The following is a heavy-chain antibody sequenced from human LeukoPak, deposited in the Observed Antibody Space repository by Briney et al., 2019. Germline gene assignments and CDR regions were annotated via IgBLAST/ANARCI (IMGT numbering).Heavy chain of an antibody. J-gene: IGHJ5*02. V-gene: IGHV5-51*01. CDR3: ARGPRYCSSTSCPNWFDP. Sequence: GESLKISCKGSGYSFTSYWIGWVRQMPGKGLEWMGIIYPGDSDTRYSPSFQGQVTISADKSISTAYLQWSSVKASDTAMYYCARGPRYCSSTSCPNWFDPWGQGTLVTVSS. CDR2: IYPGDSDT. D-gene: IGHD2-2*01. CDR1: GYSFTSYW.